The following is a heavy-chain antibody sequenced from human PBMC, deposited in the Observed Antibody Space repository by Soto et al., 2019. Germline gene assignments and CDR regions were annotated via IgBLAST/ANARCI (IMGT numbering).Heavy chain of an antibody. CDR1: GFTFSRYG. V-gene: IGHV3-33*01. Sequence: QVQLVESGGGVVQPGRSLRLSCAASGFTFSRYGMHWVRQAPGKGLEWVAVIWYDGSNKYYADSVKGRFTISRDNSKNTLYLQMNSLRAEDTAVYYCARDRITMIVVEDYYGMDVWGQGTTVTVSS. CDR3: ARDRITMIVVEDYYGMDV. J-gene: IGHJ6*02. CDR2: IWYDGSNK. D-gene: IGHD3-22*01.